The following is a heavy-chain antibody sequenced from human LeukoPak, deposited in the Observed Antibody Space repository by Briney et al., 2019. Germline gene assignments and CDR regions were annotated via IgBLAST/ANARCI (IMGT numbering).Heavy chain of an antibody. Sequence: GGSLRLSCAASGFTFSSYAMSWVRQAPGKGLEWVSGISGSGGSTYYADSVKGRFTISRDNSKNTLYLQMISLRAEDTAVYYCAKARRIQLWLSWGQGTLVTVSS. D-gene: IGHD5-18*01. CDR1: GFTFSSYA. CDR3: AKARRIQLWLS. CDR2: ISGSGGST. J-gene: IGHJ5*02. V-gene: IGHV3-23*01.